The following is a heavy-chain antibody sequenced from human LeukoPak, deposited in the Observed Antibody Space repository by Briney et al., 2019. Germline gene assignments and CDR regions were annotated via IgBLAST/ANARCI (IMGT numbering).Heavy chain of an antibody. V-gene: IGHV1-8*01. CDR1: GYTFTSYD. D-gene: IGHD3-22*01. J-gene: IGHJ3*02. CDR3: ASSYYDSSGPQSDDAFDI. CDR2: MNPNSGNT. Sequence: GASVKVSCKASGYTFTSYDINWVRQATGQGLEWMGWMNPNSGNTGYAQKFQGRVTMTRNTSISTAYMELSSLRSEDTAVYYCASSYYDSSGPQSDDAFDIWGQGTMVTVSS.